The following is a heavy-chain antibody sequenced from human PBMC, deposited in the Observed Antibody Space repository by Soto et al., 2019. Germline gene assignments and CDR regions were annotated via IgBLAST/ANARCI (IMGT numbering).Heavy chain of an antibody. J-gene: IGHJ4*02. CDR1: GFTFSSYW. CDR2: IKQDGSEK. CDR3: ARDSVLLWFGELLALDY. V-gene: IGHV3-7*04. Sequence: EVQLVESGGGLVQPGGSLRLSCAASGFTFSSYWMSWVRQAPGKGLEWVANIKQDGSEKYYVDSVKGRFTISRDNAKNSLYLQMNSLRAEDTAVYYCARDSVLLWFGELLALDYWGQGTLVTVSS. D-gene: IGHD3-10*01.